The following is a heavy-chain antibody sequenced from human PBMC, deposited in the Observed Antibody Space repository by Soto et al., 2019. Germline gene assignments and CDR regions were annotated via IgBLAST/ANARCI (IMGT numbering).Heavy chain of an antibody. CDR3: ARDGYVWGSYRSPLDY. CDR1: GFTFSSYA. D-gene: IGHD3-16*02. J-gene: IGHJ4*02. CDR2: ISYDGSNK. V-gene: IGHV3-30-3*01. Sequence: VQLVESGGGVVQPGRSLRLSCAASGFTFSSYAMHWVRQAPGKGLEWVAVISYDGSNKYYADSVKGRFTISRDNSKNTLYLQMNSLRAEDTAVYYCARDGYVWGSYRSPLDYWGQGTLVTVSS.